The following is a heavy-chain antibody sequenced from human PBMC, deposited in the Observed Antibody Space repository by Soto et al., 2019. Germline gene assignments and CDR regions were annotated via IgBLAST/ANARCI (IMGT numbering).Heavy chain of an antibody. CDR1: GVTCSTYW. D-gene: IGHD2-15*01. V-gene: IGHV3-7*01. CDR2: IKEDGSAK. CDR3: ARDRGRGVECFGTCYSSYFDP. J-gene: IGHJ5*02. Sequence: GGSLRLCCAASGVTCSTYWMSWVRQAPGKGLEWVANIKEDGSAKSYVDSVKGRFTISRDNAKNSLYLQMNSLRAEDTAVYHCARDRGRGVECFGTCYSSYFDPWGQGTLVTVSS.